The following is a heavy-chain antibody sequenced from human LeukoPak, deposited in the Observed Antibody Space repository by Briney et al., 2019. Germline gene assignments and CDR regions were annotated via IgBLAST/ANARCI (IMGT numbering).Heavy chain of an antibody. V-gene: IGHV4-61*01. D-gene: IGHD6-19*01. CDR3: ACGYSSGWFDFDY. CDR2: IYYSGST. CDR1: GGSVSSGSYY. Sequence: SETLSLTCTVSGGSVSSGSYYWSWIRQPPGKGLEWIGYIYYSGSTNYNPSLKSRVTISVDTSKSQFSLKLSSVTAADTAVYYCACGYSSGWFDFDYWGQGTLVTVSS. J-gene: IGHJ4*02.